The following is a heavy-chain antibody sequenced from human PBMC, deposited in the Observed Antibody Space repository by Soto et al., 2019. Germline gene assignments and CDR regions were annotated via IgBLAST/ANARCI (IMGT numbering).Heavy chain of an antibody. CDR2: IYYSGST. D-gene: IGHD1-7*01. Sequence: SETLSLTCTVSGGSVSSGSYYWSWIRQPPGKGLEWIGYIYYSGSTNYNPSLKSRVTISVDTSKNQFSLKLSSVTAADTAVYYCAREAYWDYSFDYWGKGTRGTASS. J-gene: IGHJ4*02. CDR3: AREAYWDYSFDY. CDR1: GGSVSSGSYY. V-gene: IGHV4-61*01.